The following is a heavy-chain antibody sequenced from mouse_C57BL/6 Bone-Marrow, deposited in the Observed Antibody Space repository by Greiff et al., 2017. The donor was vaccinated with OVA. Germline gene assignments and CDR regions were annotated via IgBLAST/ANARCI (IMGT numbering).Heavy chain of an antibody. CDR2: IYPGSGNT. V-gene: IGHV1-76*01. J-gene: IGHJ3*01. Sequence: LVESGAELVRPGASVKLSCKASGYTFTDYYINWVKQRPGQGLEWIARIYPGSGNTYYNEKFKGKATLTAEKSSSTAYMQLSSLTSEDSAVYFCASPHYYGSSSFAYWGQGTLVTVSA. CDR3: ASPHYYGSSSFAY. D-gene: IGHD1-1*01. CDR1: GYTFTDYY.